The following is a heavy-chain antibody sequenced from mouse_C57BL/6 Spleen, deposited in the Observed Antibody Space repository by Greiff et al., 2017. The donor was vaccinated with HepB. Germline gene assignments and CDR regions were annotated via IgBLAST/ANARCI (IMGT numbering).Heavy chain of an antibody. J-gene: IGHJ2*01. CDR3: AREGLRQSFDY. CDR2: ISYSGST. V-gene: IGHV3-1*01. CDR1: GYSITSGYD. Sequence: VQLKESGPGMVKPSQSLSLTCTVTGYSITSGYDWHWIRHFPGNKLEWMGYISYSGSTNYNPSLKSRISITHDTSKNHFFLKLNSVTTEDTATYYCAREGLRQSFDYWGQGTTLTVSS. D-gene: IGHD2-12*01.